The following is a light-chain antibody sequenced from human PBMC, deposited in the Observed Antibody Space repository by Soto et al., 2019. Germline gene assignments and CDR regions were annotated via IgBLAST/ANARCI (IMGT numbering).Light chain of an antibody. J-gene: IGKJ5*01. CDR3: QVRTNWSIA. CDR1: QSISSY. Sequence: EFVLTQSPATLSLSPWERATLSCRASQSISSYLAWYQQKPGQAPRLLIYDASNRATGIPARFSATGSGTDFTLTINNLEPEDFAVYYCQVRTNWSIAFGRGTRLEIK. V-gene: IGKV3-11*01. CDR2: DAS.